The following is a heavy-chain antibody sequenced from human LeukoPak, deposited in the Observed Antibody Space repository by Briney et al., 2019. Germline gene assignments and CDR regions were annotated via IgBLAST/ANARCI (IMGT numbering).Heavy chain of an antibody. CDR3: ARGVEPLAANTLAY. CDR2: LYSDGNT. CDR1: GFTVITND. D-gene: IGHD1-14*01. J-gene: IGHJ4*02. Sequence: GGSLRLSCATSGFTVITNDMTWVRQAPGKGLEWVSVLYSDGNTKYADSVQGRFTISRDNSKNTLYLEVNSLSPDDTAVYYCARGVEPLAANTLAYWGQGTLVTVSS. V-gene: IGHV3-53*01.